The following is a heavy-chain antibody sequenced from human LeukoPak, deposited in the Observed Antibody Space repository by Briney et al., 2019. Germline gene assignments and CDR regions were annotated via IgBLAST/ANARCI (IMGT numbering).Heavy chain of an antibody. V-gene: IGHV4-30-4*08. CDR1: GASISSDSYL. Sequence: PSETLSLTCTVSGASISSDSYLWAWIRQPPGKGLDWIGYINYSGSTYYSPSLKSRVTISVDTSKNQFFLKLSSVTAADTAVYYCARYGSGSTWFDPWGRGTLVTVSS. CDR3: ARYGSGSTWFDP. CDR2: INYSGST. J-gene: IGHJ2*01. D-gene: IGHD3-10*01.